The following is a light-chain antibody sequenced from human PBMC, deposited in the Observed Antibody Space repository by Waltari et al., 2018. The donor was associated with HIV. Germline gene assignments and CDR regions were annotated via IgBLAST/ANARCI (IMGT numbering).Light chain of an antibody. CDR2: DAS. J-gene: IGKJ5*01. Sequence: EIVLTQSPATLSLSPGRRATLSCRASQSVGPYLAWYHQKPGQTPRLLIYDASNRATDIPGKFTAGGSDTEFTLSISGLQPEDSGVYYCQQRRDWPITFGQGTRLEIK. V-gene: IGKV3-11*01. CDR1: QSVGPY. CDR3: QQRRDWPIT.